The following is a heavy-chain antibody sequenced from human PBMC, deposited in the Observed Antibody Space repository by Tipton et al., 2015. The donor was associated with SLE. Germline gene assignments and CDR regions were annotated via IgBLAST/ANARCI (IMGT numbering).Heavy chain of an antibody. D-gene: IGHD3/OR15-3a*01. J-gene: IGHJ4*02. CDR2: INYSGST. Sequence: TLSLTCSVSGGSISSYYWNWIRQPPGKGLEWIGYINYSGSTNYNPSLKSRVTISVDTSKNEFSLKLSSVTAADTAVYYCVGRTWYYDYWGQGIPVTVSS. CDR1: GGSISSYY. CDR3: VGRTWYYDY. V-gene: IGHV4-59*08.